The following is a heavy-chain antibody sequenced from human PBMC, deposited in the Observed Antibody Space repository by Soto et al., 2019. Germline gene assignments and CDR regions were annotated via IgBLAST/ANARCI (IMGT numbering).Heavy chain of an antibody. D-gene: IGHD3-16*02. CDR1: GFTFSDYY. V-gene: IGHV3-11*03. Sequence: PGGSLRLSCAASGFTFSDYYMSWIRQAPGKGLEWVSYASSRSSYINYADSVKGRFTISRDNVKNSLYLQMNSLRAEDTAVYYCARNGEDDYVWENYRHTHYFDYWGQGTVVTVSS. CDR2: ASSRSSYI. J-gene: IGHJ4*02. CDR3: ARNGEDDYVWENYRHTHYFDY.